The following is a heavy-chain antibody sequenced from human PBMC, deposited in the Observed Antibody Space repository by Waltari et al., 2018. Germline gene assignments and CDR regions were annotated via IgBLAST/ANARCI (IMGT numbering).Heavy chain of an antibody. CDR2: IYYSGST. CDR3: ASYLLGYCSGGSCAIFDY. V-gene: IGHV4-39*07. CDR1: GGSISSSSYY. Sequence: QLQLQESGPGLVKPSETLSLTCTVSGGSISSSSYYWGWIRQPPGKGLEWIGSIYYSGSTYYNPSLKSRVTISVDTSKNQFSLKLSSVTAADTAVYYCASYLLGYCSGGSCAIFDYWGQGTLVTVSS. J-gene: IGHJ4*02. D-gene: IGHD2-15*01.